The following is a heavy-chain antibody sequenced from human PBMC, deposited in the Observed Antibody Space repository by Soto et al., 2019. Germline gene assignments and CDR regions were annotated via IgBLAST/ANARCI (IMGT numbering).Heavy chain of an antibody. V-gene: IGHV4-59*08. D-gene: IGHD2-21*02. J-gene: IGHJ3*02. CDR2: IYYSGST. Sequence: QVQLQESGPGLVKPSETLSLTCTVSGGSISSYYWSWIRQPPGKGLEWIGYIYYSGSTNYNPSLKSRVTISVDTSKNQFSLKLSSVTAADTAVYYCARHTYCGGDCYYDAFDIWGQGTMVTVSS. CDR1: GGSISSYY. CDR3: ARHTYCGGDCYYDAFDI.